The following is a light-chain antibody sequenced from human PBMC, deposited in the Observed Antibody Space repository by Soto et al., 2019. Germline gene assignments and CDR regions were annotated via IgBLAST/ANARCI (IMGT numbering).Light chain of an antibody. CDR3: AAWDDSLNGVV. CDR1: SSNIGSNT. J-gene: IGLJ2*01. Sequence: QPVLTQPPSASGTPGQRVTISCSGSSSNIGSNTVNWYQQLPGTAPKLLIYSNNQRPSGVPDRFSGSKSGTSASLDISGLQSEDEADYYCAAWDDSLNGVVFGGGTKLTVL. V-gene: IGLV1-44*01. CDR2: SNN.